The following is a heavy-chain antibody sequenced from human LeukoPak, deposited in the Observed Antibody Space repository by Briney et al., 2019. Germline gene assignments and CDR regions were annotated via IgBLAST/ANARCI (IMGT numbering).Heavy chain of an antibody. Sequence: ASVKVSCKVSGYTLTELSMHWVRQAPGKGLEWMGGFDPEDGETIYAQKFQGRVTMTEDTSTDTAYMELSSLRSEDTAVYYCATFTRYYYDSNGYKEYYFDYWGQGTLVTVSS. CDR3: ATFTRYYYDSNGYKEYYFDY. V-gene: IGHV1-24*01. CDR1: GYTLTELS. J-gene: IGHJ4*02. CDR2: FDPEDGET. D-gene: IGHD3-22*01.